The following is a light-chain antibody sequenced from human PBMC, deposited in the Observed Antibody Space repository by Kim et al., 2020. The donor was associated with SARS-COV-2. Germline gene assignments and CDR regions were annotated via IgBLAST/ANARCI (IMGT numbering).Light chain of an antibody. CDR3: ASYTNSDTLV. J-gene: IGLJ3*02. CDR1: RSDIGSYNY. CDR2: DVN. V-gene: IGLV2-14*03. Sequence: GKSITISCNGTRSDIGSYNYVSWYQQHPGKAPKLMIYDVNNRPSGVSGRFSGSKAGNTASLTISGLQAEDEADYYCASYTNSDTLVFGGGTKVTVL.